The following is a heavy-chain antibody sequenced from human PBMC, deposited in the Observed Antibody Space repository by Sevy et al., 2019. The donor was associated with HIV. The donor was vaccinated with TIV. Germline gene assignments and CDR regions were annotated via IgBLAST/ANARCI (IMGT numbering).Heavy chain of an antibody. CDR2: IDPNSGGT. CDR1: GYTFTGYY. J-gene: IGHJ4*02. D-gene: IGHD3-10*01. CDR3: SRSVYGSRTYLNDY. V-gene: IGHV1-2*02. Sequence: ASVMVSCKASGYTFTGYYMHWVRQAPGQGLEWMGWIDPNSGGTNYAQKFQGRVTMSTDTSISTAYMELSRLRSDDTALYYCSRSVYGSRTYLNDYWGQGTLVTVSS.